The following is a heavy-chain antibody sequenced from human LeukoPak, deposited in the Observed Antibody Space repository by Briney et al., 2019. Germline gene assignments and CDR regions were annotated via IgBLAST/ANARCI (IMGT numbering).Heavy chain of an antibody. D-gene: IGHD2-2*01. Sequence: PGGSLRLSCAASGFTFSSYGMHWVRQAPGKGLEWVAVIPYDGSSQYYADSVKGRFTISRDNSKNTLDLQMNSLRAEDTAVYYCARGRAHRLGYCSSTSCYPFDYWGQGTLVTVSS. CDR2: IPYDGSSQ. CDR3: ARGRAHRLGYCSSTSCYPFDY. CDR1: GFTFSSYG. V-gene: IGHV3-30*03. J-gene: IGHJ4*02.